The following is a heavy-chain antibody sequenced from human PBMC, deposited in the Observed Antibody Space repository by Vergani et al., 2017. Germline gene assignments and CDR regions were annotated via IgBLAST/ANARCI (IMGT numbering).Heavy chain of an antibody. J-gene: IGHJ6*03. D-gene: IGHD2-15*01. CDR3: ARGGRYYYYYMDV. V-gene: IGHV3-7*01. Sequence: EVQLVESGGGLVKRGGSLRLSCAASGFTFNSHAMHWVRQAPGKGLEWVANIKQDGSEKYYVDSVKGRFTISRDNAKNSLYLQMNSLRAEDTAVYYCARGGRYYYYYMDVWGKGTTVTVSS. CDR2: IKQDGSEK. CDR1: GFTFNSHA.